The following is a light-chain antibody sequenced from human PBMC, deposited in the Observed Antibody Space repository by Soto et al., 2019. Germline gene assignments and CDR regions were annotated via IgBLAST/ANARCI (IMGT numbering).Light chain of an antibody. Sequence: EIVLTQSPGTLSLSPGEPVTLSCRASQTVLSSYVAWYQQKPGQAPRLVIYGASSRATGIPDRFSGSGSGTEFTLTISRLEPEDFGVFYCQQYGNPPQTFGQGTKVDIK. CDR1: QTVLSSY. CDR3: QQYGNPPQT. J-gene: IGKJ1*01. CDR2: GAS. V-gene: IGKV3-20*01.